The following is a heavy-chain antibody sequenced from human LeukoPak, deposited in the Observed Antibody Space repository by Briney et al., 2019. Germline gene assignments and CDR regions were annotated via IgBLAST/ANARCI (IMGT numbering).Heavy chain of an antibody. CDR2: IYYSVNT. CDR3: ARDLSPHGFDP. CDR1: GGSINSGDYY. Sequence: PSETLSLTCTVSGGSINSGDYYWSWIRQPPGKGLEWIGYIYYSVNTYYNPSLKSRVTISLDTSKNQFSLKLSSVTAADTAVYYCARDLSPHGFDPWGQGTLVTVSS. V-gene: IGHV4-30-4*01. J-gene: IGHJ5*02.